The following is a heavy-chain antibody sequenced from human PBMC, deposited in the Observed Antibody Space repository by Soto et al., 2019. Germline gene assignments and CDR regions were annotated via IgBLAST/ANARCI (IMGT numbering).Heavy chain of an antibody. D-gene: IGHD3-3*01. V-gene: IGHV4-30-4*01. Sequence: KPSETLSLTCTVSGGSISSGDYYWSWIRQPPGKGLEWIGYIYYSGSTYYNPSLKSRVTISVDTSKNQFSLKLSSVTAAEPAVYYCARDAIRNYYDFWSGYSTTSYYYYGMDVWGQGTTVTVSS. J-gene: IGHJ6*02. CDR2: IYYSGST. CDR1: GGSISSGDYY. CDR3: ARDAIRNYYDFWSGYSTTSYYYYGMDV.